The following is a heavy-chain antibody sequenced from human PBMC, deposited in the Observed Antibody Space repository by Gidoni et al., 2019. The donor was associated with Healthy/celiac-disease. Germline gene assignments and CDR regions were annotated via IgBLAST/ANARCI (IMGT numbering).Heavy chain of an antibody. Sequence: QVQLQPWRAGLLKPSETLSLTCAVYGWSFSGYYWSWIRQPPGKGLERIGEIKHSGSTHYNPYLKSRVTISVDTSKNQFSLKLSSVTAADTAVYYCARAKHSYGIFDYWGQGTLVTVSS. J-gene: IGHJ4*02. D-gene: IGHD5-18*01. CDR1: GWSFSGYY. CDR3: ARAKHSYGIFDY. CDR2: IKHSGST. V-gene: IGHV4-34*01.